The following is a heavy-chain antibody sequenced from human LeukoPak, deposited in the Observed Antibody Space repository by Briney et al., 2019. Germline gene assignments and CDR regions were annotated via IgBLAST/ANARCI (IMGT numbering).Heavy chain of an antibody. CDR2: ISWNSGSI. V-gene: IGHV3-9*01. CDR3: AKGNVLRYFDWLSTFDY. J-gene: IGHJ4*02. Sequence: GRSLRLSCAASGFTFDDYAMHWVRHAPGKGLEWVSGISWNSGSIGYADSVEGRFTISRDNAKNSLYLQMNSLRAEDTALYYCAKGNVLRYFDWLSTFDYWGQGTLVTVSS. D-gene: IGHD3-9*01. CDR1: GFTFDDYA.